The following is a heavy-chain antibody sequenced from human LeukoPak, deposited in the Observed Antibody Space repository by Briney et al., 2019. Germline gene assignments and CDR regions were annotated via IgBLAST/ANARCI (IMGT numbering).Heavy chain of an antibody. D-gene: IGHD3-10*01. V-gene: IGHV1-18*01. CDR2: ISAYNGNT. J-gene: IGHJ5*02. Sequence: ASLRVSCTASGYTFTPYGISWGRQSPGQGLEWMGGISAYNGNTNYAQKLQGRVTMTTDTSTSTAYMELRSLRSDDTAVYYCARSQGTMVRGATDWFDPWGQGTLVTVSS. CDR3: ARSQGTMVRGATDWFDP. CDR1: GYTFTPYG.